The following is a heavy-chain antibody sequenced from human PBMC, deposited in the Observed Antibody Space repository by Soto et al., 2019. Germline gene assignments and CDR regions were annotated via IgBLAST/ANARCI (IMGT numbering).Heavy chain of an antibody. CDR2: ISAYNGNT. D-gene: IGHD3-22*01. Sequence: EASVKVSCKASGGTFSSYTISWVRQAPGQGLEWMGWISAYNGNTNYAQKLQGRVTMTTDTSTSTAYMELRSLRSDDTAVYYCARDAYYYDSTLSLHWGQGTLVTVSS. CDR3: ARDAYYYDSTLSLH. V-gene: IGHV1-18*01. CDR1: GGTFSSYT. J-gene: IGHJ4*02.